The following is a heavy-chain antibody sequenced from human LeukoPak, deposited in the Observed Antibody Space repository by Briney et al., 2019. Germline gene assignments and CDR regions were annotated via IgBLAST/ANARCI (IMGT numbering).Heavy chain of an antibody. D-gene: IGHD3-22*01. CDR3: ARGWDLKYYDSSGYYQPPPDY. V-gene: IGHV1-18*01. J-gene: IGHJ4*02. Sequence: GASVKVSCKASGYTFTSYGISWVRQAPGQGLEWMGWISAYNGNTNYAQKLQGRVTMTTDTSTSTAYMELRSLRSDDTAVYYCARGWDLKYYDSSGYYQPPPDYWGQGTLVTVSS. CDR2: ISAYNGNT. CDR1: GYTFTSYG.